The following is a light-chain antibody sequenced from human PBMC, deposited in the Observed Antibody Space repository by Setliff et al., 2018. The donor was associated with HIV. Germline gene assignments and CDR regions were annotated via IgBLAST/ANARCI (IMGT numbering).Light chain of an antibody. CDR2: DVT. CDR1: SSDVGLYNF. Sequence: QSALTQPASVSGSPGQSITISCTGTSSDVGLYNFVSWYQQHPGKVPKPIIYDVTNRPSGISHRFSGAKSGNTASLTISGLQADDEADYYCSSFRTSRKFVFGTGTKVT. J-gene: IGLJ1*01. V-gene: IGLV2-14*01. CDR3: SSFRTSRKFV.